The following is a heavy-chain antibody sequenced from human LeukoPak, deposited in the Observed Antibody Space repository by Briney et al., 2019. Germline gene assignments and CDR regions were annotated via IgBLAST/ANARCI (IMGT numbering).Heavy chain of an antibody. CDR1: GFTFSNAW. CDR3: TTDQMAYDGFWSGYWTNYYYYGMDV. Sequence: GGSLRLSCAASGFTFSNAWMSWVRQAPGKGLEWVGRIKSKTDGGTTDYAAPVKGRFTISRDDSKNTLYLQMNSLKTEDTAVYYCTTDQMAYDGFWSGYWTNYYYYGMDVWGQGTTVTVSS. V-gene: IGHV3-15*01. D-gene: IGHD3-3*01. J-gene: IGHJ6*02. CDR2: IKSKTDGGTT.